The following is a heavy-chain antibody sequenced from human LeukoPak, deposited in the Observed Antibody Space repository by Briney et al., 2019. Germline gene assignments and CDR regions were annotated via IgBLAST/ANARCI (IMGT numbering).Heavy chain of an antibody. V-gene: IGHV1-58*02. D-gene: IGHD5-12*01. CDR2: IVVGSGNT. CDR1: GFTFTSSA. CDR3: AAAGSRAYSGYIDY. Sequence: SVKVSCKASGFTFTSSAMQWVRQARGQRLEWIGWIVVGSGNTNYAQKFQERVTITRDMSTSTAYMELSSLRSEDTAVYYCAAAGSRAYSGYIDYWGQGTLVTVSS. J-gene: IGHJ4*02.